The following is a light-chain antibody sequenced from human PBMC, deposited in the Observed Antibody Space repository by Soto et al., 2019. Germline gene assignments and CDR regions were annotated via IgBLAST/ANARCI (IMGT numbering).Light chain of an antibody. V-gene: IGKV1-39*01. J-gene: IGKJ1*01. CDR3: PQGRNTLWT. Sequence: DIQMTQSPSSLSASVGDRVTITCRASQSITSYLNWYQQKPGEAPNLLIFGASTLQSGVPSRFSGSGCGTHKTLTICSRQTEDFARDHCPQGRNTLWTFGRGNKME. CDR1: QSITSY. CDR2: GAS.